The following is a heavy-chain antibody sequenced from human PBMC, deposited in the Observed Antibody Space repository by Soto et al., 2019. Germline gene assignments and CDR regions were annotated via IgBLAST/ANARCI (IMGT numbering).Heavy chain of an antibody. CDR1: GYTFTSYG. Sequence: QVQLVQSGAEVKKPGASVKVSCKASGYTFTSYGISWVRQAPGQGLEWMGWISAYNGNTNYAQKLQGRVTMTTGTSTSTAYMELRSLRSDDTAVDYCASGRYCSGGSCVGLPLDYWGQGTLVTVSS. V-gene: IGHV1-18*01. CDR3: ASGRYCSGGSCVGLPLDY. CDR2: ISAYNGNT. D-gene: IGHD2-15*01. J-gene: IGHJ4*02.